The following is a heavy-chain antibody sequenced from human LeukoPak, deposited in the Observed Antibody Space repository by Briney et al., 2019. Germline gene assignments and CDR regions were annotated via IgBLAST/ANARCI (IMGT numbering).Heavy chain of an antibody. CDR3: ARSDNGLDI. CDR1: GVTFSRYW. D-gene: IGHD2-8*01. Sequence: GGSLRLSCAASGVTFSRYWMHWVRQAPGKGLVWVSRIKNDGSRTTYADAVRGRFTISRDNAKNTLYLQMNSLRAEDTAVYYCARSDNGLDIWGQGTMVTVSS. V-gene: IGHV3-74*01. CDR2: IKNDGSRT. J-gene: IGHJ3*02.